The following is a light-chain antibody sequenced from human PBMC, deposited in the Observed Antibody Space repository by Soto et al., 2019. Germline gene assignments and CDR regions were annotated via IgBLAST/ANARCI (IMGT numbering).Light chain of an antibody. Sequence: EIVLTQSPSTLSLSPVDSATLSCRASQSVRSYLAWYQQKRGQAPRLLIYDASNRATAIPARFSGSGSGTDLSLTISSLEPEDFAVYHCQQRSSWLLTVGGRTKVDIK. CDR3: QQRSSWLLT. V-gene: IGKV3-11*01. CDR1: QSVRSY. J-gene: IGKJ4*01. CDR2: DAS.